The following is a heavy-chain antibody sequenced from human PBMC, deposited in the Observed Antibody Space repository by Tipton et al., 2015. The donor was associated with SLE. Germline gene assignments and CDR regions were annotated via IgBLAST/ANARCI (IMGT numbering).Heavy chain of an antibody. J-gene: IGHJ4*02. Sequence: FLRLSCAASGFTFSSYEMNWVRQAPGKGLEWVSYISSSGSTIYYADSVKGRFTISRDNAKNSLYLQMNSLRAEDTAVYYCARDLLTVLMVYANPFDYWGQGTLVTVSS. CDR2: ISSSGSTI. D-gene: IGHD2-8*01. CDR3: ARDLLTVLMVYANPFDY. V-gene: IGHV3-48*03. CDR1: GFTFSSYE.